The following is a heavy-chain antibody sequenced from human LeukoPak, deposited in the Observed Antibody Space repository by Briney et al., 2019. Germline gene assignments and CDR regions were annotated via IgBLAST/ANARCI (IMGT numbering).Heavy chain of an antibody. CDR3: AASITMFDY. V-gene: IGHV3-7*02. CDR2: IKEDGSVK. CDR1: GFTFSRYW. D-gene: IGHD3-10*01. Sequence: GGSLRLSCAASGFTFSRYWMSWVRQAPGKGLEWVANIKEDGSVKYYVESVKGRFTISRDNAKNSLYLQMNSLRAEDTDVYYCAASITMFDYWGQGTLVTVSS. J-gene: IGHJ4*02.